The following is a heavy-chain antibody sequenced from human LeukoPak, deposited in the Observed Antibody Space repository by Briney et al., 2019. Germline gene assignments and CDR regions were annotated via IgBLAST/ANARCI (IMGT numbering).Heavy chain of an antibody. CDR3: ARTLTGASPGY. V-gene: IGHV1-2*02. J-gene: IGHJ4*02. Sequence: GESLKISCKASGYTFTGYYMHWVRQAPGQGLEWMGWINPNSGGTNYAQKFQGRVTMTRDTSISTAYMELSRLRSDDTAMYYCARTLTGASPGYWGQGTLVTVSS. D-gene: IGHD1-20*01. CDR1: GYTFTGYY. CDR2: INPNSGGT.